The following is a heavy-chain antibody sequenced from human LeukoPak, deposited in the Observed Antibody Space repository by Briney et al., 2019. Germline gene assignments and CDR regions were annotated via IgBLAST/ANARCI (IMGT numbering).Heavy chain of an antibody. D-gene: IGHD3-22*01. J-gene: IGHJ4*02. CDR1: GFTFNTYT. Sequence: GGSLRLSCAASGFTFNTYTMNWVRQAPGKGLEWVSYISGSSGIIDYADSVRGRLTISRDNAKNSLYLQMNSLRAEDTAVYYCARGPTYYESSGQVPFDYWGQGTLVTVSS. V-gene: IGHV3-48*01. CDR3: ARGPTYYESSGQVPFDY. CDR2: ISGSSGII.